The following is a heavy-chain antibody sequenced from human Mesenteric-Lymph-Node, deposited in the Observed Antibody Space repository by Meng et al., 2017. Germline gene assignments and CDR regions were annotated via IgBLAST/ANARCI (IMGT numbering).Heavy chain of an antibody. J-gene: IGHJ6*02. CDR2: IYYSGST. V-gene: IGHV4-59*01. CDR3: ARDEFYGFDV. CDR1: GGSISSYY. D-gene: IGHD3-10*01. Sequence: ESLKISCTVSGGSISSYYWSWIRQPPGKGLEWIGYIYYSGSTNYNPSLKSRVTISVDTSKNQFSLKLSSVTAADTAVYFCARDEFYGFDVWGQGITVTVSS.